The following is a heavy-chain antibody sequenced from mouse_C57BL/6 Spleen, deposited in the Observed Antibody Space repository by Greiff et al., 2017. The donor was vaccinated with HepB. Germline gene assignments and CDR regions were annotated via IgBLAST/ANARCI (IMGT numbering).Heavy chain of an antibody. Sequence: EVKLMESGGGLVQPGGSLSLSCAASGFTFTDYYMSWVRQPPGKALEWLGFIRNKANGYTTEYSATVKGRFTISRDNSHSILYLQMHALRAEDSSTYYCARYGNYAMDYWGQGTSVTVSS. CDR1: GFTFTDYY. CDR2: IRNKANGYTT. J-gene: IGHJ4*01. V-gene: IGHV7-3*01. CDR3: ARYGNYAMDY.